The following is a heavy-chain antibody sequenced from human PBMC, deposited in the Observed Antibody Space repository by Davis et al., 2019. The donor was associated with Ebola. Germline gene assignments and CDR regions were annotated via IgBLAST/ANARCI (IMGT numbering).Heavy chain of an antibody. D-gene: IGHD3-3*01. CDR1: AFTFSSYW. J-gene: IGHJ4*02. Sequence: GGSLRLSCAASAFTFSSYWMSWVRQAPGKGLEWVSGISWNSGSIGYADSVKGRFTISRDNAKNSLYLQMNSLRAEDTALYYCAKAETRFLEWFIDYWGQGTLVTVSS. CDR2: ISWNSGSI. CDR3: AKAETRFLEWFIDY. V-gene: IGHV3-9*01.